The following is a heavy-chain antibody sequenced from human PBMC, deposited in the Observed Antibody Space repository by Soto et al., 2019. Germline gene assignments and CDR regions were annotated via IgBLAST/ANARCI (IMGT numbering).Heavy chain of an antibody. V-gene: IGHV1-18*04. J-gene: IGHJ6*02. D-gene: IGHD2-15*01. CDR2: INPTSGNT. CDR1: GYTFTGYY. Sequence: GASVEVSCKASGYTFTGYYMHWVRQAPGQGLEWMGWINPTSGNTNYAQKLQGRVTMTTDTSTSTAYMELRSLRSDDTAVYYCARSKVVTEMVGMDVWGQGTTVTVSS. CDR3: ARSKVVTEMVGMDV.